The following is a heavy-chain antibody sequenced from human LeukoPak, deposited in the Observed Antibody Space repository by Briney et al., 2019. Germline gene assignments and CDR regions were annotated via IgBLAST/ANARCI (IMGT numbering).Heavy chain of an antibody. D-gene: IGHD5-24*01. CDR1: VGSLSVYY. CDR3: ARSRDAYLLDY. J-gene: IGHJ4*02. V-gene: IGHV4-59*01. CDR2: ISHSGSI. Sequence: SETLSLTCTVCVGSLSVYYWSWVRQPPGKGLEWIGYISHSGSINYNPSLQSRVTISIDTSNNQFSLNVRPATAADTAVYYCARSRDAYLLDYWGQGTLVTVSS.